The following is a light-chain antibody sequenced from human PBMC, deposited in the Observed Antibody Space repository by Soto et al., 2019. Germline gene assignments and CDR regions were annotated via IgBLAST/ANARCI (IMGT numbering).Light chain of an antibody. CDR1: RSDIGSYNY. CDR2: EVS. CDR3: SSHTTYSTRI. Sequence: QSALTQPASVSGSPGQSIAISCTGTRSDIGSYNYVSWYQQHPGKAPKLIIHEVSNRPSGISDHFSGSKSGNTASLTISGLQADDEADYYCSSHTTYSTRIFGTGTKLTVL. V-gene: IGLV2-14*01. J-gene: IGLJ1*01.